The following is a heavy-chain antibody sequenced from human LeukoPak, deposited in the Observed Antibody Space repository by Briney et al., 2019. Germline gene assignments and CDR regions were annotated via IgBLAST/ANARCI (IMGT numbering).Heavy chain of an antibody. Sequence: GGSLRLSCVASGFTFSSYGMHWVHQGPGKGLVWVSRINSDGSTTNYADSVKGRFTISRDNAKNTLYSQMNSLRAKDTAVYYCVRVDGGYWGQGTLVTVSS. V-gene: IGHV3-74*01. CDR2: INSDGSTT. CDR3: VRVDGGY. D-gene: IGHD3-16*01. J-gene: IGHJ4*02. CDR1: GFTFSSYG.